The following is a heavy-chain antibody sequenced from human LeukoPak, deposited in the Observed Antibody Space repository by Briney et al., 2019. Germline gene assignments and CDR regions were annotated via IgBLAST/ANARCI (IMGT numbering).Heavy chain of an antibody. D-gene: IGHD3-3*01. CDR1: GYSISSDYY. J-gene: IGHJ4*02. Sequence: PSETLSLTCTVSGYSISSDYYWGWIRQTPGKGLEWIGSVYHSGTTYHNPSLKSRVTMSVDTSKNQFSLTLTSVTAADTAVYYCARLPGITIFGVVSSRAKYYFDYWGQGILVTVSS. CDR2: VYHSGTT. CDR3: ARLPGITIFGVVSSRAKYYFDY. V-gene: IGHV4-38-2*02.